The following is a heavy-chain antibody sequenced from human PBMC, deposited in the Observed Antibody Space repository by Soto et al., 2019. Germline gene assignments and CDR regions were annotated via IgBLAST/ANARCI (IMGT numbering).Heavy chain of an antibody. V-gene: IGHV4-4*07. D-gene: IGHD6-13*01. Sequence: QVQLPASGPGLVKPSETLSLTCTVSGASMNRYHWSWIRQTAGKGLEWIGHIHSSGSTNYNPSLKSRVTMSVDTSKNQCSLRLMSLTAADTDVYYCARDQGVAAEGITWFDPWGQGSMVTV. CDR1: GASMNRYH. CDR3: ARDQGVAAEGITWFDP. J-gene: IGHJ5*02. CDR2: IHSSGST.